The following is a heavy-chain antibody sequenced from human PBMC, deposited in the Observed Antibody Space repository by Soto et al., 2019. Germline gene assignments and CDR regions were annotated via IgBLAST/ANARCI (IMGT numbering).Heavy chain of an antibody. CDR2: INHSGNT. J-gene: IGHJ4*02. Sequence: QVQLQQWGAGLLKPSETLSLTCAVYGKSLSGYYWSWIRQPPGKALEWIGEINHSGNTNYNPSLKGRVTLSVFTSKTQIFLNLSSVTAADTAMYYCARHHVRGRTIAGAAEFWGQGTLVTVSS. CDR1: GKSLSGYY. CDR3: ARHHVRGRTIAGAAEF. V-gene: IGHV4-34*01. D-gene: IGHD1-26*01.